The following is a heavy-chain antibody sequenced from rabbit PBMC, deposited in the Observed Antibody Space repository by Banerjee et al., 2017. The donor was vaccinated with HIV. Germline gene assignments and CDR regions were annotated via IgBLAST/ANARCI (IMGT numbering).Heavy chain of an antibody. CDR1: GFDFSSSYY. Sequence: QEQLEESGGDLVKPAGSLTLTCTASGFDFSSSYYMFWVRQAPGKGLEWIAWIGSDYSGSSGSTYYASWAKGRFTISKTSSTTVTLQMTSLTAADTATYFCARDLAGVIGWNFNLWGQGTLVTVS. CDR3: ARDLAGVIGWNFNL. V-gene: IGHV1S45*01. D-gene: IGHD4-1*01. J-gene: IGHJ4*01. CDR2: IGSDYSGSSGST.